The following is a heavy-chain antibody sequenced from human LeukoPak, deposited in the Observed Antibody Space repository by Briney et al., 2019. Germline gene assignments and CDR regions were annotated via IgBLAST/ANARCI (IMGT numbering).Heavy chain of an antibody. D-gene: IGHD2-21*01. CDR1: GFSVSSNY. J-gene: IGHJ4*02. Sequence: GGSLRLSCAVSGFSVSSNYMTWVRQAPGKGLEWVSVIYSGSSKFYADSVKGRFTISRDNSKNTLYLQMNSLRAEDTAVYYCARDVVDWGQGTLVTVSS. CDR2: IYSGSSK. CDR3: ARDVVD. V-gene: IGHV3-53*01.